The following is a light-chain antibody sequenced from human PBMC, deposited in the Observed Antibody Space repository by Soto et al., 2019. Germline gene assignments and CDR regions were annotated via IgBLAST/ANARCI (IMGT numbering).Light chain of an antibody. V-gene: IGKV1-12*01. Sequence: DIQMTQSPSSVSASVGDRITITCRASQGISRWLAWYQQKPGRAPKLLIYAASNLQTGVPSRFSGSGSGTDFALTITSLQAEDFASYYCLQVSTFPRTFGQGTKVEVK. CDR1: QGISRW. J-gene: IGKJ1*01. CDR3: LQVSTFPRT. CDR2: AAS.